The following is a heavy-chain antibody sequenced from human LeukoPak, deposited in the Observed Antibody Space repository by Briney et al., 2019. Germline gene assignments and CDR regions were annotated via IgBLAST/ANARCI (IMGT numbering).Heavy chain of an antibody. D-gene: IGHD6-19*01. CDR3: ARPRVPVAGTRYFDN. CDR1: GFTFSSYA. V-gene: IGHV3-23*01. Sequence: PGGSLRLSCAASGFTFSSYAMSSVRRAPGKGLEWVSIIGSDGTIFYADSVEGRFSISRDNSKNTLYLQMNSLRAEDTAIYYCARPRVPVAGTRYFDNWGQGTLVTVSS. J-gene: IGHJ4*02. CDR2: IGSDGTI.